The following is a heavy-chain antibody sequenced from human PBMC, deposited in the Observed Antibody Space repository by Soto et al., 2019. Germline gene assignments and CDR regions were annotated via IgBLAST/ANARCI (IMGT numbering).Heavy chain of an antibody. V-gene: IGHV1-69*01. CDR2: IIPIFGTA. CDR1: GGTFSSYA. Sequence: QVQLVQSGAEVKKPGSSVKVSCKASGGTFSSYAISWVRQAPGQGLEWMGGIIPIFGTANYAQKLQGRVTITADESTSRAYMELSSLRSEDTAVYYCARGPNYYGSGRYYKGWFDPGGQGTLVTVSS. CDR3: ARGPNYYGSGRYYKGWFDP. J-gene: IGHJ5*02. D-gene: IGHD3-10*01.